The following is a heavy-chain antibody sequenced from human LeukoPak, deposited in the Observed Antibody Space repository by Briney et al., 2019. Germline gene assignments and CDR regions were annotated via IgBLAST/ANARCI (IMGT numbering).Heavy chain of an antibody. CDR2: INPSGGST. J-gene: IGHJ4*02. D-gene: IGHD3-22*01. V-gene: IGHV1-46*01. CDR3: ARTLYYYDSSGYPYYFDY. Sequence: GASVKVSCKASGYTFTSYYMHWVRQAPGHGLEWMGIINPSGGSTSYAQKFQGRVTMTRDTSTSTVYMELSSLRSEDTAVYYCARTLYYYDSSGYPYYFDYWGQGTLVTVSS. CDR1: GYTFTSYY.